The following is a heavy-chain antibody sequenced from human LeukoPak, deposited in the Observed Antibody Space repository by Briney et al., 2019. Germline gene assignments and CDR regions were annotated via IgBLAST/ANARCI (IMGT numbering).Heavy chain of an antibody. J-gene: IGHJ4*02. CDR1: GFTFSDHY. Sequence: GGSLRLSCAASGFTFSDHYMDWVRQAPGKGLEWVGRSRNKANSYTTEYAASVKGRFTISRDDSKNSLYLQMNSLKTEDTAVYYCVRSLSSSWYEFDSWDQGSLVTVSS. D-gene: IGHD6-13*01. V-gene: IGHV3-72*01. CDR3: VRSLSSSWYEFDS. CDR2: SRNKANSYTT.